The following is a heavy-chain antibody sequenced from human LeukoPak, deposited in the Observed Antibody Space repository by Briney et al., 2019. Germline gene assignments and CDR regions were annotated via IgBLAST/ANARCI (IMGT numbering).Heavy chain of an antibody. D-gene: IGHD2-15*01. Sequence: SETLSLTCTVSGGSISSGGYYWSWIRQPPGKGLEWIGYIYYSGSTNYNPSLKSRVTISVDTSKNQFSLKLSSVTAADTAVYYCASSRGVVVAARRRADASDIWGQGTMVTVSS. J-gene: IGHJ3*02. CDR2: IYYSGST. V-gene: IGHV4-61*08. CDR3: ASSRGVVVAARRRADASDI. CDR1: GGSISSGGYY.